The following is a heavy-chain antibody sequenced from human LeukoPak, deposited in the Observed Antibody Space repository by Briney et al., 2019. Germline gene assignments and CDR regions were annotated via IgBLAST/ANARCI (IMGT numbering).Heavy chain of an antibody. J-gene: IGHJ4*02. CDR3: AQERDRRGYFDY. Sequence: GGSLRLSCAASGFTFSTYGMHWVRQAPGKGLEWVTFIRSDGNEKYYADSVKGRFTISRDNSKSTLYLQMNSLRAEDTAVYCCAQERDRRGYFDYWGQGTLVTVSS. CDR2: IRSDGNEK. D-gene: IGHD2-15*01. CDR1: GFTFSTYG. V-gene: IGHV3-30*02.